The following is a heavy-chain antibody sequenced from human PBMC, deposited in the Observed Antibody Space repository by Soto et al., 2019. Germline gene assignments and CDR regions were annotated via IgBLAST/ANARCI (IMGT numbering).Heavy chain of an antibody. J-gene: IGHJ4*02. V-gene: IGHV3-23*01. D-gene: IGHD1-26*01. CDR1: GFTFSIYL. CDR3: AKGELLFDY. CDR2: ISVSGGST. Sequence: GGSLSLSCAASGFTFSIYLMTWVRQATGKGLEWVSAISVSGGSTYYADSVKGRFTISRDNSKNTLYLQMNSLRAEDTAVYYCAKGELLFDYWGQGTLVTVSS.